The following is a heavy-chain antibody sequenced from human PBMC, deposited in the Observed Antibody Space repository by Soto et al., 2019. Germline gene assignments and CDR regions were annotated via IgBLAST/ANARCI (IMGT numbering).Heavy chain of an antibody. J-gene: IGHJ3*02. D-gene: IGHD2-15*01. CDR3: AKALQVVVAAKDAFDI. CDR2: ISGSGGST. V-gene: IGHV3-23*01. CDR1: GFTFSSYA. Sequence: EVQLLESGGGLVQPGGSLRLSCAASGFTFSSYAMSWVRQAPGKGLEWVSAISGSGGSTYYADSVKGRFTISRDNSKNTLYLQMNRLRGEDTAVYYCAKALQVVVAAKDAFDIWGQGTRVPGSS.